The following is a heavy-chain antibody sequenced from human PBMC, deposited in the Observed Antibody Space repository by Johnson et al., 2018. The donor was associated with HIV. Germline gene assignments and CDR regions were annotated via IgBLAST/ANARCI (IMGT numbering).Heavy chain of an antibody. Sequence: QVQLVESGGGVVQPGRSLRLSCAASGFTFSSYAMHWVRQAPGKGLEWVAVISYDGSNKYYADSVKGRFTISRDNSKNTLYLQMNSLRAEDTAVYYCARDHVWFGELYAFDIWGQGTMVTVSS. D-gene: IGHD3-10*01. CDR2: ISYDGSNK. V-gene: IGHV3-30-3*01. CDR1: GFTFSSYA. J-gene: IGHJ3*02. CDR3: ARDHVWFGELYAFDI.